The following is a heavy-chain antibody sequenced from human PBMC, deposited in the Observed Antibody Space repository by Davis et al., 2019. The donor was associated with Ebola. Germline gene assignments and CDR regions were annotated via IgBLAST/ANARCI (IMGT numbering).Heavy chain of an antibody. CDR1: GYTFSGYA. J-gene: IGHJ5*02. Sequence: AASVQVSCKTSGYTFSGYAISWVLHAPPPSLLWLSRINVYNGYTNYAQNFQGRVTVRTDTSTSIAYMELRSLRSDDTALYYSARDATTVTTIWFDPWGQGTLVTVSS. V-gene: IGHV1-18*01. D-gene: IGHD4-17*01. CDR3: ARDATTVTTIWFDP. CDR2: INVYNGYT.